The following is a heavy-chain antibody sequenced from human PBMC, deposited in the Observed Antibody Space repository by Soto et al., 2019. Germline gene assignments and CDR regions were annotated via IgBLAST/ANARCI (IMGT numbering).Heavy chain of an antibody. D-gene: IGHD6-13*01. Sequence: QVQLQESGPGLVKPSETLSLTCTVSGGSISSYYWSWIRQPPGKGLVWIGYIYYSGSTNYNPSLKRRVTISVDTSKNQFSLKLSSVTAADTAVYYCARVGIRPAAGTFDYWGQGTLVTVSS. J-gene: IGHJ4*02. CDR2: IYYSGST. CDR3: ARVGIRPAAGTFDY. CDR1: GGSISSYY. V-gene: IGHV4-59*01.